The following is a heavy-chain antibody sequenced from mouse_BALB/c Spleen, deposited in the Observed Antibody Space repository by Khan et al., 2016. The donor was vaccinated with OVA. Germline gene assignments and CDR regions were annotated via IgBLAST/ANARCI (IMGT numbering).Heavy chain of an antibody. V-gene: IGHV1S137*01. CDR2: ISTYYGDA. J-gene: IGHJ3*01. Sequence: QVQLQQSGAELVRPGVSVKISCKGSGYTSTDFTMHWVKQSHAKSVEWIGVISTYYGDATYNQKFKGKATMTVDKSSSTAYMELARLTSEDSAIYYVARGGGGDRFAYWGQGTLVTVSA. CDR3: ARGGGGDRFAY. CDR1: GYTSTDFT.